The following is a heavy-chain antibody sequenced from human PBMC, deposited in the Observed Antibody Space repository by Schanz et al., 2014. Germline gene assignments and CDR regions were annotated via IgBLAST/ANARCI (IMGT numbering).Heavy chain of an antibody. V-gene: IGHV3-23*01. CDR2: ISGSGGST. J-gene: IGHJ4*02. Sequence: LMESGGGVVRPGRSVRLSCVASGFTFSSYAMSWVRQAPGKGLEWVSVISGSGGSTYYADSVKGRFTISRDNSKNSLFLQMNSLSAEDTAVYYCARSRGFDSIFDFWGRGTLVTVSS. D-gene: IGHD5-12*01. CDR3: ARSRGFDSIFDF. CDR1: GFTFSSYA.